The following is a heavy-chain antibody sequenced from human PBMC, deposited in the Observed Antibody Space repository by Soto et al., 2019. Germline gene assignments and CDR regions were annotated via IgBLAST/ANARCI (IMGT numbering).Heavy chain of an antibody. CDR1: GGTFSSYT. D-gene: IGHD6-19*01. J-gene: IGHJ4*02. CDR2: IIPILGIA. Sequence: SVKVSCKASGGTFSSYTISWVRQAPGQGLEWMGRIIPILGIANYAQKFQGRVTITADKSTSTAYMELSSLRSEDTAVYYCARRDRVAGTVDYWGQGTLVTVSS. CDR3: ARRDRVAGTVDY. V-gene: IGHV1-69*02.